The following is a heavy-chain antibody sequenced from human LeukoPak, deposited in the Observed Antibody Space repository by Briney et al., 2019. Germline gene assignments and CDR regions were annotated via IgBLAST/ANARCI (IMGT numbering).Heavy chain of an antibody. V-gene: IGHV4-34*01. CDR2: INHSGST. CDR3: ARGLYYDFWSGYSTAFDI. Sequence: SETLSLTCAVYGGSFSGYYWSWVRQPPGKGLEWIGEINHSGSTNYNPSLKSRVTTSVDTSKNQFSLKLSSVTAADTAVYYCARGLYYDFWSGYSTAFDIWGQGTMVTVSS. CDR1: GGSFSGYY. J-gene: IGHJ3*02. D-gene: IGHD3-3*01.